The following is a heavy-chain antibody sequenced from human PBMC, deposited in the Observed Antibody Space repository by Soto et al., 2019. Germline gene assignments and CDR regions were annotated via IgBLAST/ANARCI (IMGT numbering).Heavy chain of an antibody. Sequence: QVQLVQSGGELKKPGASVKVSCKASGYTFTNYAIRWVRQAPGRGLEWMGWVNTYNGNPNYAQIFQGRVTMTTDTSTGTAYMELRSLKSDDSAIYYCARDSQYSTSWQRFASWGQGTLVTVSS. V-gene: IGHV1-18*01. CDR2: VNTYNGNP. J-gene: IGHJ4*02. D-gene: IGHD6-13*01. CDR3: ARDSQYSTSWQRFAS. CDR1: GYTFTNYA.